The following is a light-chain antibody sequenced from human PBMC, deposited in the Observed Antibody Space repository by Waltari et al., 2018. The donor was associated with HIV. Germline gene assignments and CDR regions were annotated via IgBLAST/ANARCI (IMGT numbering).Light chain of an antibody. CDR3: AAWDDSLSGLV. CDR2: RNN. CDR1: SSNIGSNY. J-gene: IGLJ2*01. Sequence: QSVLTQPPSASGTPGQRVTISCSGSSSNIGSNYVYWYQQLPGTAPKLLIYRNNQRPAGFSDRFSCSKSGTSASRAISGLRSEDEADYYCAAWDDSLSGLVFGGGTELTVL. V-gene: IGLV1-47*01.